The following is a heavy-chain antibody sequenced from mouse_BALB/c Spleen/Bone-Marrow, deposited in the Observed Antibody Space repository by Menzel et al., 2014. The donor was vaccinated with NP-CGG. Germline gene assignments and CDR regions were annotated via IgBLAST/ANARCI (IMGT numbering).Heavy chain of an antibody. CDR2: IHPNSGNT. Sequence: GSVLVRPGASVKLSCKASGYTFTSSWMHWAKQRPGQGLEWIGEIHPNSGNTNYNEKLKGKATLTVDTPSSTAYVDLSSLTSEDSAVYYCARGGFDYWGQGTTLTVSS. V-gene: IGHV1S130*01. CDR1: GYTFTSSW. J-gene: IGHJ2*01. CDR3: ARGGFDY.